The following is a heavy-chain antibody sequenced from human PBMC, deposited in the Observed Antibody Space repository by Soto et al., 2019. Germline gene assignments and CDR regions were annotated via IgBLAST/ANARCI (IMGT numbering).Heavy chain of an antibody. D-gene: IGHD3-10*01. J-gene: IGHJ4*02. V-gene: IGHV4-4*07. CDR1: GGSISSYY. CDR2: IYTSGST. CDR3: ARGRPSRITMVRGVPFGY. Sequence: QVQLQESGPGLVKPSETLSLTCTVSGGSISSYYWSWIRQPAGKGLEWIGRIYTSGSTNYNPSLKSRVTMSVDTSKNQFSLKLSSVTAADTAVYYCARGRPSRITMVRGVPFGYWGQGTLVTVSS.